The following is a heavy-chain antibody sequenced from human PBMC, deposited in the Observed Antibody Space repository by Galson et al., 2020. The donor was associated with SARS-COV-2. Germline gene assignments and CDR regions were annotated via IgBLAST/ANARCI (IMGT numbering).Heavy chain of an antibody. CDR2: TNPNRGGT. V-gene: IGHV1-2*06. Sequence: ASVKVSCKASGYTFTGYYMHWVRQAPGQGLEWMGRTNPNRGGTNYAQQFQGRVTMTRDTSISTAYMELSRLRPDDTAVYYCAGEYQMLPNWFDPWGQGTLVTVSS. CDR3: AGEYQMLPNWFDP. D-gene: IGHD2-2*01. CDR1: GYTFTGYY. J-gene: IGHJ5*02.